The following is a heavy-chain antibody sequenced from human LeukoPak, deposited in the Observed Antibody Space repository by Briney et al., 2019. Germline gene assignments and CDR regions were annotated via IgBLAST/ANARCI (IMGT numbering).Heavy chain of an antibody. CDR2: IKQDGSEK. J-gene: IGHJ4*02. V-gene: IGHV3-7*01. CDR3: ARGAIAAADFFDY. CDR1: GFTFTSYW. D-gene: IGHD6-13*01. Sequence: GRSLRLSSAASGFTFTSYWMSWGRQAPGKGLEWVANIKQDGSEKYYVDSVKGRFTISRDNAKNSLYLQMNSLRAEDTAVYYCARGAIAAADFFDYWGQGTLVTVSS.